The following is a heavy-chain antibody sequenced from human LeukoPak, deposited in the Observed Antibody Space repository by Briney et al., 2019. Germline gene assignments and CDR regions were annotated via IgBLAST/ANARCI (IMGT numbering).Heavy chain of an antibody. CDR3: AKDRTVGASYWYFDL. Sequence: GGSLRLSCAASGFSLNTLARSRLRQAPGKGLEWVSGISSSGSGGNTYYADSVKGRFTISRDTSKNTLYLQMNSLRAEDTAVYYCAKDRTVGASYWYFDLWGRGTLVTVSS. CDR2: ISSSGSGGNT. J-gene: IGHJ2*01. CDR1: GFSLNTLA. D-gene: IGHD1-26*01. V-gene: IGHV3-23*01.